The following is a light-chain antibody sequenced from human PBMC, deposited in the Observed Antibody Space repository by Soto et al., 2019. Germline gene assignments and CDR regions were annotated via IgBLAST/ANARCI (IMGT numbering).Light chain of an antibody. V-gene: IGKV3-15*01. CDR1: QRVGSN. CDR3: QQYNNWPWT. CDR2: GAS. Sequence: EIVMTQSPATLSVPPGERATLSCRASQRVGSNLAWYQQKPGQAPRLLVYGASTRATGIPVRYSGSGSGTEFTLTINSLQSEDVAAYYCQQYNNWPWTFAQGTKV. J-gene: IGKJ1*01.